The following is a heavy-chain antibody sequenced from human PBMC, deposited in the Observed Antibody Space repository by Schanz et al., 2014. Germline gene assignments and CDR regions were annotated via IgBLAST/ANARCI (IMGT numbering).Heavy chain of an antibody. D-gene: IGHD3-16*01. J-gene: IGHJ3*02. CDR3: ARSYHDDDDYTRALDM. Sequence: EVELVESGGDLAQPGGSLRLSCAASGFTFTNYAMAWVRQAPGKGLEWVSVIYSGGSTYYADSVKGRFTISRDNSKNTLYLQMNSLRAEDTAVYYCARSYHDDDDYTRALDMWGQGTMVTVSS. CDR2: IYSGGST. V-gene: IGHV3-66*01. CDR1: GFTFTNYA.